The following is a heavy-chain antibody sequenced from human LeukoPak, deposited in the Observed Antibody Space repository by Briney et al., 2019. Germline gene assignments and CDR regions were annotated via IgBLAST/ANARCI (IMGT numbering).Heavy chain of an antibody. CDR1: GDSVSSNSAA. CDR2: TYYRSKWYN. D-gene: IGHD3-22*01. Sequence: SQTLSLTCAISGDSVSSNSAAWNWIRQSPSRGLEWLGRTYYRSKWYNDYAVSVKSRITINPDTSKNQFSLQLNSVTPEDTAVYYCARVLDYDSSGYRAFDIWGQGTMVTVSS. V-gene: IGHV6-1*01. J-gene: IGHJ3*02. CDR3: ARVLDYDSSGYRAFDI.